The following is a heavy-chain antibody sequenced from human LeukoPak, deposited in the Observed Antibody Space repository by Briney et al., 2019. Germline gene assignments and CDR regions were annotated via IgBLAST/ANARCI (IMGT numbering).Heavy chain of an antibody. CDR3: ARARDIVATIRVLYFDY. Sequence: PGRSLRLSCAASGFTFCSYAMHWVRQAPGKGLEWVAVISYDGSNKYYADSVKGRFTISRDNSKNTLYLQMNSLRAEDTAVYYCARARDIVATIRVLYFDYWGQGTLVTVSS. D-gene: IGHD5-12*01. J-gene: IGHJ4*02. V-gene: IGHV3-30*04. CDR2: ISYDGSNK. CDR1: GFTFCSYA.